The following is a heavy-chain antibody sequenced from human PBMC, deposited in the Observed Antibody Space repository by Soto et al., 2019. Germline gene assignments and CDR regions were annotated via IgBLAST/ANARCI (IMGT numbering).Heavy chain of an antibody. Sequence: GGSLRLSCAASGFTFSSYAMHWVRQAPGKGLEWVAVISYDGSNKYYADSVNGRFTISRDNSKNTLYLQMNSLRAEDAAVYYCARGRPGSSGWYYFDYWGQGTLVTVSS. J-gene: IGHJ4*02. CDR1: GFTFSSYA. CDR2: ISYDGSNK. D-gene: IGHD6-19*01. V-gene: IGHV3-30*04. CDR3: ARGRPGSSGWYYFDY.